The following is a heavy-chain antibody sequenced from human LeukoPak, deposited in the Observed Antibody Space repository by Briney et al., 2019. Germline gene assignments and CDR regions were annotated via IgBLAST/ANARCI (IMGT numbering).Heavy chain of an antibody. J-gene: IGHJ6*02. CDR2: ISYDGSNK. CDR3: ARDRGYCSSRYYCDGMDV. Sequence: GRSLRLSCAASGFTFSSYAMHWVRQAPGKGLEWVAVISYDGSNKYYADSVKGRFTISRDNSKNTLYLQMNSLRAEDTAVYYCARDRGYCSSRYYCDGMDVWGQGTTVTVSS. CDR1: GFTFSSYA. V-gene: IGHV3-30*04. D-gene: IGHD2-2*01.